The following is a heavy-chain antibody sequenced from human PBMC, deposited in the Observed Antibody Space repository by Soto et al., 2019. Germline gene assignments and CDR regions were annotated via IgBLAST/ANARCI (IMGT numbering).Heavy chain of an antibody. CDR3: ARSPDRGVIIGYRGSYRAPFDY. V-gene: IGHV1-69*13. J-gene: IGHJ4*02. D-gene: IGHD3-10*01. CDR1: GGTFSSYA. Sequence: SVKVSCKASGGTFSSYAISWVRQAPGQGLEWLGGIIPIFGTANYAQKFQGRVTITADESTSTAYMELSSLRSEETAVYYCARSPDRGVIIGYRGSYRAPFDYWGQGTLVTVS. CDR2: IIPIFGTA.